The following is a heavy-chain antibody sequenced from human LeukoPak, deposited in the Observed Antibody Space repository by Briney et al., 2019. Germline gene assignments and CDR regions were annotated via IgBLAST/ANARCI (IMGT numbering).Heavy chain of an antibody. J-gene: IGHJ6*02. CDR1: GYTVTSYY. CDR3: ASVYNYGMDV. CDR2: LSPSGGST. V-gene: IGHV1-46*01. Sequence: ASVKVSCKASGYTVTSYYMHWVRQAPGQGLEWMGILSPSGGSTSYAQKFQGRATLTRATSTSTVYMELSSLRSEDTAVYYCASVYNYGMDVWGRGTTVIVSS.